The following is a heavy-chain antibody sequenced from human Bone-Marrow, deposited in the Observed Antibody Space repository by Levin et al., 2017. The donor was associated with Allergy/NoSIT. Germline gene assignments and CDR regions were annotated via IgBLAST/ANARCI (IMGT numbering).Heavy chain of an antibody. CDR3: AKGPFSSSSRGYYFDS. CDR1: GFTFTTYA. CDR2: ISASGATT. D-gene: IGHD6-6*01. V-gene: IGHV3-23*01. Sequence: SGGSLRLSCAASGFTFTTYALGWVRQAPGKGLEWVSIISASGATTDYADSVKGRFTISRDNSKNTLYLQMDSLRVDDTAVYYCAKGPFSSSSRGYYFDSWGRGTLVTVSS. J-gene: IGHJ4*02.